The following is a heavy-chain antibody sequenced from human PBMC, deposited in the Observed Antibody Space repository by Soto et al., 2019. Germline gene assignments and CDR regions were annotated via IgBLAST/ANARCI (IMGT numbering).Heavy chain of an antibody. CDR2: ISYDGSNK. J-gene: IGHJ4*02. CDR1: GFTFSSYG. Sequence: QVQLVESGGGVVQPGRSLRLSCAASGFTFSSYGMHWVRQAPGKGLEWVAVISYDGSNKYYADSVKGRFTISIDNSKNTLYLQMNSLRAEDTAVYYCAKDHYYDSSGYYPGHPLDYWGQGTLVTVSS. V-gene: IGHV3-30*18. CDR3: AKDHYYDSSGYYPGHPLDY. D-gene: IGHD3-22*01.